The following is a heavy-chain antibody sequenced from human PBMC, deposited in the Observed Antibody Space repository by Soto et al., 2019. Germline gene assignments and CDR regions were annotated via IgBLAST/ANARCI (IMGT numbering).Heavy chain of an antibody. CDR2: IYYSGST. CDR3: ASPKIAFYNWFDP. J-gene: IGHJ5*02. CDR1: GGSISSSTYS. Sequence: LETLSLTFTDSGGSISSSTYSWGWIRQPPGKGLEWIGSIYYSGSTYYNPSLKSRVTISVDTSKNQFSLKLSSVTAADTAVYYCASPKIAFYNWFDPWGQG. V-gene: IGHV4-39*01. D-gene: IGHD3-3*02.